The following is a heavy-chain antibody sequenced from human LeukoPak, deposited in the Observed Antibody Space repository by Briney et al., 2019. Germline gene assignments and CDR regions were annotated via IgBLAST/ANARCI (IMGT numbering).Heavy chain of an antibody. CDR1: GGSISSYY. V-gene: IGHV4-4*07. D-gene: IGHD3-22*01. CDR3: ARSGDSSGYYYVMDLDY. J-gene: IGHJ4*02. CDR2: IYTSGST. Sequence: TSETLSLTCTVSGGSISSYYWSWIRQPAGKGLEWIGRIYTSGSTNYNPSLKSRVTMSVDTSKNQFSLKLSSVTAADTAVYYCARSGDSSGYYYVMDLDYWGQGTLVTVSS.